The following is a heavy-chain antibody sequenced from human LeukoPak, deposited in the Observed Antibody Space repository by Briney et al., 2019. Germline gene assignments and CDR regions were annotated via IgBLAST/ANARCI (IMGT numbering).Heavy chain of an antibody. CDR3: AKDGPAAAGETHFDY. J-gene: IGHJ4*02. V-gene: IGHV3-23*01. Sequence: PGGSLRLSCAASGFTFSSYGMSWVRQAPGKGLEWVSAISGSGGSTYYADSVKGRFTISRENSKNTVYLQMNSLRDEDRDVYYCAKDGPAAAGETHFDYWGQGTLVTVSS. D-gene: IGHD6-13*01. CDR1: GFTFSSYG. CDR2: ISGSGGST.